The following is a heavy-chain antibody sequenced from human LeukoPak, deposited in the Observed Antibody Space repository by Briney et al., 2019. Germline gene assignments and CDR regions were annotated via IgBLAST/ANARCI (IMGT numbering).Heavy chain of an antibody. Sequence: PSETLSLTCAVYGGSFSGYYWSWIRQPPGKGLECIGEINHSGSTNYNPSLKSRVTISVVTSKNQFSLKLSSVTAADTAVYYCARGPYCSGGSCYARTFDYWGQGTLVTVSS. D-gene: IGHD2-15*01. J-gene: IGHJ4*02. CDR1: GGSFSGYY. V-gene: IGHV4-34*01. CDR3: ARGPYCSGGSCYARTFDY. CDR2: INHSGST.